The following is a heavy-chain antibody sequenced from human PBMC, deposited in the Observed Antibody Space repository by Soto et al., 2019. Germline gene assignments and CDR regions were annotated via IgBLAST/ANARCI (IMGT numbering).Heavy chain of an antibody. CDR2: IIPIFGTA. CDR1: GGTFSSYA. J-gene: IGHJ6*02. Sequence: GASVKVSCKASGGTFSSYAISWVRQAPGQGLEWMGGIIPIFGTANYAQKFQGGVTITADESTSTAYMELSSLRSEDTAVYYCAIGIVAVPAAHSRSYYYGMDVWGQGTTVTVSS. CDR3: AIGIVAVPAAHSRSYYYGMDV. D-gene: IGHD2-2*01. V-gene: IGHV1-69*13.